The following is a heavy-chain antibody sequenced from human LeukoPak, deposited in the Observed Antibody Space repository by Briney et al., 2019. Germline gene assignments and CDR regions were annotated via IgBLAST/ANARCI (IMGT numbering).Heavy chain of an antibody. Sequence: SVKVSCKASGGTFSSHAISWVRQAPGQGLEWMGGIIPIFGATNYAQKFQGRVTITTDESTSTAYLELSSLRSEDMAVYYCARNLYDYTTRYYYYLDVWGKGTTVTVSS. CDR3: ARNLYDYTTRYYYYLDV. CDR2: IIPIFGAT. CDR1: GGTFSSHA. V-gene: IGHV1-69*05. J-gene: IGHJ6*03. D-gene: IGHD4-11*01.